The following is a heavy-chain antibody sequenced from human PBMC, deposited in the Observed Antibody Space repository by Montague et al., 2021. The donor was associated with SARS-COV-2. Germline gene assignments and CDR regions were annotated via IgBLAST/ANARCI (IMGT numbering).Heavy chain of an antibody. D-gene: IGHD3-10*02. Sequence: SETLSLTCTVSGGSISSHFWSWIRQPPGKGLEWIAYINYVGGSNYNPSLKSRVNVSVETYKNQFSLQLTSLIAADTAVYYCARATSVRGAVSWFDPWGQGILVSVSS. J-gene: IGHJ5*02. CDR1: GGSISSHF. V-gene: IGHV4-59*11. CDR2: INYVGGS. CDR3: ARATSVRGAVSWFDP.